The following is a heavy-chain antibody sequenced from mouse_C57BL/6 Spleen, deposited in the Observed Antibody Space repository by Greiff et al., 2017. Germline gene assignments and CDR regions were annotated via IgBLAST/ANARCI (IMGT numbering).Heavy chain of an antibody. CDR1: GYTFTSYW. D-gene: IGHD1-1*01. CDR2: IDPSDSYT. V-gene: IGHV1-69*01. Sequence: QVQLQQPGAELVMPGASVKLSCKASGYTFTSYWMHWVKQRPGQGLEWIGEIDPSDSYTNYNQKFKGKSTLTVDKSSSTAYMQLRSLTSEDSAVYYCARRDGSSPMDYWGQGTSVTVSS. CDR3: ARRDGSSPMDY. J-gene: IGHJ4*01.